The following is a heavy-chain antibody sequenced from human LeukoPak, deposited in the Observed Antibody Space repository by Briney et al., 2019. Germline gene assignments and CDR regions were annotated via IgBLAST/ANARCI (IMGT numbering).Heavy chain of an antibody. J-gene: IGHJ4*02. CDR3: ARDVEWLYYFDY. Sequence: ASVKVSCKASGYTFTGYYMHWVRQAPGQGLEWMGWINPNSGGTSYAQKFQGRVTMTRDTSISTAYMELSRLRSDDTAVYYCARDVEWLYYFDYWGQGTLVTVSS. D-gene: IGHD5-12*01. V-gene: IGHV1-2*02. CDR2: INPNSGGT. CDR1: GYTFTGYY.